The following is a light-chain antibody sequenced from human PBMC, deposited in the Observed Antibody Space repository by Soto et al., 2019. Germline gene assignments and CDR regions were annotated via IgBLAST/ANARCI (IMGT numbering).Light chain of an antibody. V-gene: IGLV1-44*01. CDR3: AAWDDSLKGV. Sequence: QSVLTQPPSASGTPGQRVTISCSGSSSNIGGNTVNWYQQLTGTAPKLLIYSNNQRPSGVPDRFSGSTSGTSASLAISGLQSEDEADYYCAAWDDSLKGVFGGGTKLTVL. CDR1: SSNIGGNT. J-gene: IGLJ3*02. CDR2: SNN.